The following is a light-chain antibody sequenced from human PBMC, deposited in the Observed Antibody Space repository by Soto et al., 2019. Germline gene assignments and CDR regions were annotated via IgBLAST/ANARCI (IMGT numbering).Light chain of an antibody. J-gene: IGKJ3*01. CDR1: QSISSY. CDR2: AAS. CDR3: QHSYSTLFT. Sequence: IQMTQTQSSLSASVGDRVTITCRASQSISSYLNWYQQKPGKAPKLLIYAASSLQSGVPSRFSGSGSGTDFTLTISSLQPEDFAPYYCQHSYSTLFTFCP. V-gene: IGKV1-39*01.